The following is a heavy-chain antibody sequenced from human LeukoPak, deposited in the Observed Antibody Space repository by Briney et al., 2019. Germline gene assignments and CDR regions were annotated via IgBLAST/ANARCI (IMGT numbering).Heavy chain of an antibody. J-gene: IGHJ6*03. CDR2: IYTSGST. CDR1: GVSISSGSYY. CDR3: AREKLLWFGSMDV. Sequence: SETLSLTCTVSGVSISSGSYYWSWIRQPAGKGLEWIGRIYTSGSTNYNPSLKSRVTISVDTSKNQFSLKLSSVTAADTAVYYCAREKLLWFGSMDVWGKGTTVTISS. V-gene: IGHV4-61*02. D-gene: IGHD3-10*01.